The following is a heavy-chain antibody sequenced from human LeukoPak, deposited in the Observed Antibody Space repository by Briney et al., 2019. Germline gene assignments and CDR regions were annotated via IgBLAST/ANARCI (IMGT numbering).Heavy chain of an antibody. CDR3: ARDVTGTIDY. CDR2: ISAYNGNT. Sequence: ASVKVSCKASGGTFSSYAISWVRQAPGQGLEWMGWISAYNGNTNYAQKLQGRVTMTTDTSTSTAYMELRSLRSDDTAVYYCARDVTGTIDYWGQGTLVTVSS. D-gene: IGHD1-20*01. V-gene: IGHV1-18*01. J-gene: IGHJ4*02. CDR1: GGTFSSYA.